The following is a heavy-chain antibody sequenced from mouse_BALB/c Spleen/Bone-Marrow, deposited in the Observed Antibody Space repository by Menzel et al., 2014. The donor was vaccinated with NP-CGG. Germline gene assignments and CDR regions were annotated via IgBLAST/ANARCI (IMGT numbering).Heavy chain of an antibody. CDR3: ARGKYGYDY. J-gene: IGHJ2*01. D-gene: IGHD2-10*02. CDR2: ISSGSSTI. Sequence: EVMLVESGGGLVQPGGSRKLSCAASGFTFSSFGVHWVRRAPEKGLEWVAYISSGSSTIYYADTVKGRFTISRDNPKNTLFLQMTSLRSEDTAMYYCARGKYGYDYWGQGTPLTVSS. V-gene: IGHV5-17*02. CDR1: GFTFSSFG.